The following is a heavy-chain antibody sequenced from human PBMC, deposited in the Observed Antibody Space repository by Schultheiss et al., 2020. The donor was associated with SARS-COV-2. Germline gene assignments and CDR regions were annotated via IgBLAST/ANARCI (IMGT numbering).Heavy chain of an antibody. V-gene: IGHV3-49*04. CDR2: IRSKAYGGTT. J-gene: IGHJ6*02. CDR1: GFTVSSNY. D-gene: IGHD2-2*01. Sequence: GGSLRLSCAASGFTVSSNYMSGVRQAPGKGLEWVGFIRSKAYGGTTEYAASVKGRFTISRDDSKSIAYLQMNSLKTEDTAVYYCTRDRTIGSSYYGMDVWGQGTTVTVSS. CDR3: TRDRTIGSSYYGMDV.